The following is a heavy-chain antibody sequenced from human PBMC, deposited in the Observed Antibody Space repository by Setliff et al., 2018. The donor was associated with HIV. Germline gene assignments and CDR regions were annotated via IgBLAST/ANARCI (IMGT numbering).Heavy chain of an antibody. V-gene: IGHV4-39*07. J-gene: IGHJ4*02. CDR3: VREGAGFYGDYTFDH. CDR1: GGSISTSGSY. CDR2: IYYSGNT. Sequence: NPSETLSLTCTVSGGSISTSGSYWGWIRQPPGKGLEWIGSIYYSGNTYFSPSLKSRITISVDTSKNQFSLNLRSVTAADTAVYYCVREGAGFYGDYTFDHWGQGRQVTVSS. D-gene: IGHD4-17*01.